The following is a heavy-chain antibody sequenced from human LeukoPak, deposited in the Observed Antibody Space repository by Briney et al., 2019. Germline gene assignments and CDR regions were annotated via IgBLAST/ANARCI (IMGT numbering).Heavy chain of an antibody. J-gene: IGHJ6*02. V-gene: IGHV4-59*08. D-gene: IGHD1-1*01. CDR2: IYYSGST. Sequence: SETLSLTCTVSGGSISSYYWSWIRQPPGKGLEWIGYIYYSGSTNYNPSLKSRVTISVDTSKNQFSLKLSSVTAADTAVYYCARGNDEPYGMDVWGQGTTVTVSS. CDR3: ARGNDEPYGMDV. CDR1: GGSISSYY.